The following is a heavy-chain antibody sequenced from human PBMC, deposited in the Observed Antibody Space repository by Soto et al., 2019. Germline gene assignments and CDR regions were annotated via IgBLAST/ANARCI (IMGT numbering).Heavy chain of an antibody. V-gene: IGHV4-39*01. Sequence: SETLSLTCTVSGGSISSSSYYWGWIRQPPGKGLEWIGSIYYSGSTYYNPSLKSRVTISVDTSKNQFSLKLSSVTAADTAVYYCARLPRDIVVVPAAKYYYYYMDVWGKGTTVTVSS. CDR1: GGSISSSSYY. CDR2: IYYSGST. CDR3: ARLPRDIVVVPAAKYYYYYMDV. D-gene: IGHD2-2*01. J-gene: IGHJ6*03.